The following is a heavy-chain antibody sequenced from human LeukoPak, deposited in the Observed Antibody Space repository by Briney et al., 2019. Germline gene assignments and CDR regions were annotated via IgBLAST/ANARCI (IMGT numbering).Heavy chain of an antibody. V-gene: IGHV4-34*01. J-gene: IGHJ4*02. CDR3: ARRTTVTTFNY. CDR2: INHSGST. D-gene: IGHD4-17*01. Sequence: SGTLSLTCAVYGGSFSGYYWSWIRQPPGKGLEWIGEINHSGSTNYNPSLKSRVTISVDTSKNQFSLKLSSVTAADTAVYYCARRTTVTTFNYWGQGTLVTVSS. CDR1: GGSFSGYY.